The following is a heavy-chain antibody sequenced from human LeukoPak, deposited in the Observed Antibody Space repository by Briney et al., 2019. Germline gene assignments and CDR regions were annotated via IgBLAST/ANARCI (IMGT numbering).Heavy chain of an antibody. V-gene: IGHV1-2*02. Sequence: ASVKVSCKASGYTFTGYYMHRVRQAPGQGLEWMGWINPNSGGTNYAQKFQGRVTMTRDTSISTAYMELSRLRSDDTAVYYCARGPDVYYDILTGFAGGDYWFDPWGQGTLVTVSS. J-gene: IGHJ5*02. CDR1: GYTFTGYY. CDR3: ARGPDVYYDILTGFAGGDYWFDP. CDR2: INPNSGGT. D-gene: IGHD3-9*01.